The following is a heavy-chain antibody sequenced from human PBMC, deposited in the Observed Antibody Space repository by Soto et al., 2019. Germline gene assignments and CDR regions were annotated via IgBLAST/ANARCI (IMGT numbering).Heavy chain of an antibody. Sequence: GGSLRLSCAASGFTFSSYAMSWVRQAPGKGLEWVSAISGSGGSTYYADSVKGRFTISRDNSKNTLYLQMNSLRAEDTAVYYCAKDPGYDFWSGYYTGFDYWGQGTLVTVSS. D-gene: IGHD3-3*01. J-gene: IGHJ4*02. CDR2: ISGSGGST. CDR1: GFTFSSYA. V-gene: IGHV3-23*01. CDR3: AKDPGYDFWSGYYTGFDY.